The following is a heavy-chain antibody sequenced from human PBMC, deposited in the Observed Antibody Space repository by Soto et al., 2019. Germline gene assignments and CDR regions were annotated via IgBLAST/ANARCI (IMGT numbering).Heavy chain of an antibody. J-gene: IGHJ6*02. V-gene: IGHV3-23*01. CDR3: TKASATGKSDGMDV. D-gene: IGHD7-27*01. Sequence: EVQLLESGGGLVQPGGSLRLSCVASGFPFSSYAMSWFRQTPGRGLEGVSSISSGTNTYYTDSVRGRFTISRDNSKNSLYLQMSSLRADDTALSYCTKASATGKSDGMDVWGQGTTVSVSS. CDR1: GFPFSSYA. CDR2: ISSGTNT.